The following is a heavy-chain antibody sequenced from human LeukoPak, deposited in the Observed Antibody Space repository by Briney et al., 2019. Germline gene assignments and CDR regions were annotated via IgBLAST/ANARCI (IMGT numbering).Heavy chain of an antibody. D-gene: IGHD3-22*01. J-gene: IGHJ4*02. CDR2: ISAYNGDT. CDR1: GYTFTSYG. V-gene: IGHV1-18*01. CDR3: ASSPLIYDSSGYYSH. Sequence: ASVKVSCKASGYTFTSYGISWVRQAPGQGLEWMGWISAYNGDTNYAQKLQGRVTMTTDTSTSTAYMELRSLRSDDTAVYYCASSPLIYDSSGYYSHWGQGTLVTVSS.